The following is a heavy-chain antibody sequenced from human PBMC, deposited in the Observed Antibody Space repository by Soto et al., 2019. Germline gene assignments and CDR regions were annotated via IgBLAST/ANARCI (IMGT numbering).Heavy chain of an antibody. Sequence: GGSLRLSCAASGFTFSNAWMSWVRQAPGKGLEWVGRIKSKTDGGTTDYAAPVKGRFTISRDDSKNTLYLQMNSLKTEDTAVYYCTTDYYDSSGYYYPFDYWGQGTLVTVSS. CDR1: GFTFSNAW. CDR2: IKSKTDGGTT. V-gene: IGHV3-15*01. J-gene: IGHJ4*02. CDR3: TTDYYDSSGYYYPFDY. D-gene: IGHD3-22*01.